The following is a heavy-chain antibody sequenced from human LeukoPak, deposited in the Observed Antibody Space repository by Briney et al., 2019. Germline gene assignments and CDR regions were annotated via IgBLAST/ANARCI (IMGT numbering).Heavy chain of an antibody. J-gene: IGHJ6*03. CDR2: ISAYNGNT. Sequence: ASVKVSCKASGYTFTSYGIGWVRQAPGQGLEWMGWISAYNGNTNYAQKLQGRVTMTTDTSTSSAYMELRSLRSDDTAVYYCARDHVRTYYDFWSGYYGYYYYMDVWGKGTTVTVSS. CDR1: GYTFTSYG. D-gene: IGHD3-3*01. CDR3: ARDHVRTYYDFWSGYYGYYYYMDV. V-gene: IGHV1-18*01.